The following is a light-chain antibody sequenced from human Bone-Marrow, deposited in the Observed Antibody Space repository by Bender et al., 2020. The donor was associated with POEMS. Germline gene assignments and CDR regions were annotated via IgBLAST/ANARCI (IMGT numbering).Light chain of an antibody. J-gene: IGLJ2*01. CDR2: EVS. V-gene: IGLV2-23*02. CDR3: CSYAGSTTFVV. Sequence: QSALTQPPSASGSPGQSITISCTGTSSDVGSYNLVSWYHQHPGKAPKLMIYEVSKRPSGVPDRFSGSKSGDTASLTISGLQAEDEADYFCCSYAGSTTFVVFGGGTKVAVL. CDR1: SSDVGSYNL.